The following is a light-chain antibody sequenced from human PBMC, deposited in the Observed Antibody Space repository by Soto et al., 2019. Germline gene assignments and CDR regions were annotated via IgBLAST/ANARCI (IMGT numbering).Light chain of an antibody. J-gene: IGKJ2*01. V-gene: IGKV1-39*01. CDR3: QQSYSTPYT. CDR1: QSISSY. CDR2: AAS. Sequence: DIPMTQSPSSLSASVGDRVTITSRASQSISSYLNWYQQKPGKAPKLLIYAASSLHSGVPPRFSGSGSGTDFTLTISSLQPEDFATYYYQQSYSTPYTCGQGTKLEIK.